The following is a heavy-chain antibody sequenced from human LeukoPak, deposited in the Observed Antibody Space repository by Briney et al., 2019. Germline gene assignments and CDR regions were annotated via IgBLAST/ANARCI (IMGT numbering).Heavy chain of an antibody. CDR1: GFTFSMYW. CDR3: ATHSDWRFDF. J-gene: IGHJ4*02. Sequence: GGSLRLSCTDSGFTFSMYWRGWVRQAPGKGLEWLASIKPDGSAAIYVDSMKGRFTISRDNAKNSVYLQMNSLTVEDTAVYYCATHSDWRFDFWGQGTLVTVSS. V-gene: IGHV3-7*01. D-gene: IGHD6-19*01. CDR2: IKPDGSAA.